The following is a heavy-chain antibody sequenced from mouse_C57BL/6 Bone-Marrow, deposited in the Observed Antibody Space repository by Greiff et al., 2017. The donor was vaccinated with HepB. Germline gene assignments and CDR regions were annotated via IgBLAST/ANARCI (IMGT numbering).Heavy chain of an antibody. V-gene: IGHV1-9*01. CDR1: GYTFSNSW. D-gene: IGHD1-1*01. CDR2: ILPGSVST. Sequence: VQGVESGAELMKPGASVKISCKATGYTFSNSWIEWINQRPGHGLEWIGEILPGSVSTNYNEKFLGKASFTADTSSNTAYMQLSSLTSDDSAVYYCARRSLLRGYFDCWGQGTTLTVSS. J-gene: IGHJ2*01. CDR3: ARRSLLRGYFDC.